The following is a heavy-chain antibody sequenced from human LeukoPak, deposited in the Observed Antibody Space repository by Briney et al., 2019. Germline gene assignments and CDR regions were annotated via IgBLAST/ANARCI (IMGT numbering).Heavy chain of an antibody. CDR1: GGSISSYY. D-gene: IGHD1-26*01. J-gene: IGHJ6*02. V-gene: IGHV4-59*01. Sequence: SETLSLTCTVSGGSISSYYWSWIRQPPGKGLEWIGYIYYSGSTNYNPSLKSRVTISVDTSKNQFSLKLSSVAAADTAAYYCARGPEGALYYYYGMDVWGQGTTVTVSS. CDR2: IYYSGST. CDR3: ARGPEGALYYYYGMDV.